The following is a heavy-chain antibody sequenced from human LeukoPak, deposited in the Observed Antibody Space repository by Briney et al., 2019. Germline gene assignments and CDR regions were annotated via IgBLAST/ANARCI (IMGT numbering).Heavy chain of an antibody. D-gene: IGHD3-22*01. CDR1: GFTFSSYS. J-gene: IGHJ3*02. V-gene: IGHV3-21*01. CDR2: ISSSSSYI. Sequence: GGSLRLSCAASGFTFSSYSMSWVRQAPGKGLEWVSSISSSSSYIYYADSVKGRFTISRDNAKNSLHLQMNSLRAEDTAVYYCARDLFYDSSGYAFDIWGQGTMVTVSS. CDR3: ARDLFYDSSGYAFDI.